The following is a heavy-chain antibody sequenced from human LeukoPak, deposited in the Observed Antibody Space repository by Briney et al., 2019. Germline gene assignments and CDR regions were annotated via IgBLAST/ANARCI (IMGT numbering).Heavy chain of an antibody. D-gene: IGHD3-16*01. V-gene: IGHV4-59*11. CDR3: ARDGIGGEPSYFDY. CDR2: IYYSGST. J-gene: IGHJ4*02. Sequence: SETLSPTCTVSGGSISSHYWSWIRQPPGKGLEWIGYIYYSGSTNYNPSLKSRVTISVDTSKNQFSLKLSSVTAADTAVYYCARDGIGGEPSYFDYWGQGTLVTVSS. CDR1: GGSISSHY.